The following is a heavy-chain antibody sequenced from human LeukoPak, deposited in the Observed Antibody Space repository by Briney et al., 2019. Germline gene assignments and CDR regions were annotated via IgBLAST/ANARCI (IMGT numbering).Heavy chain of an antibody. CDR2: ISYDGSNK. CDR1: GFTFSSYG. CDR3: AKDLISMVRGVITALDY. J-gene: IGHJ4*02. Sequence: GGSLRLSCAASGFTFSSYGMHWVRQAPSKGLEWVAVISYDGSNKYYADSVKGRFTISRDNSKNTLYLQMNSLRPEDTAVYYCAKDLISMVRGVITALDYWGQGTLVTVSS. D-gene: IGHD3-10*01. V-gene: IGHV3-30*18.